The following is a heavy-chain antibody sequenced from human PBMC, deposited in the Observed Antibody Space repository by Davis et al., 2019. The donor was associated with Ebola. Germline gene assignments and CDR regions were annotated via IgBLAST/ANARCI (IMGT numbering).Heavy chain of an antibody. V-gene: IGHV4-59*08. CDR3: ARQFYWFDP. CDR1: GGSISSYY. CDR2: IYYSGST. Sequence: SETLSLTCTVSGGSISSYYWSWIRQPSGKGLEWIGYIYYSGSTDYNPSLKSRVTISVDTSKNQFSLKLSSVTAADTAVYYCARQFYWFDPWGQGTLVTVSS. J-gene: IGHJ5*02.